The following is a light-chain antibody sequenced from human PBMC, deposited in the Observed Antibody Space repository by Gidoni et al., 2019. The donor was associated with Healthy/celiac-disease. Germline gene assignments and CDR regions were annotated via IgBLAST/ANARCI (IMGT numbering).Light chain of an antibody. J-gene: IGKJ1*01. CDR3: QQYGSSPPWT. V-gene: IGKV3-20*01. CDR1: QRVSSSY. CDR2: GAS. Sequence: EIVLTQSPGTLSLSPGERATLSCRASQRVSSSYLAWYQQKPGQPPRLLIYGASSRATGIPDRFSGSGSGTDFTLTISRLEPEDFAVYYCQQYGSSPPWTFGQGTKVEIK.